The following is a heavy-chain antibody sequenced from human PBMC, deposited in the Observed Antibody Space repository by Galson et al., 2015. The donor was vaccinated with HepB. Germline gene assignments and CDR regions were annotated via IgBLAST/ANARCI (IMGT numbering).Heavy chain of an antibody. CDR3: VADEYIKSPDSFDD. J-gene: IGHJ4*01. CDR1: GFTFNGYA. CDR2: ISYDGNSQ. Sequence: SLRLSCAASGFTFNGYAMHWVRQAPGKGLEWVAVISYDGNSQSYADSVKGRFTISRDTSRKTLYLQMESLRAEDTAMYYCVADEYIKSPDSFDDWGHGTLVTVSP. V-gene: IGHV3-30*01. D-gene: IGHD6-6*01.